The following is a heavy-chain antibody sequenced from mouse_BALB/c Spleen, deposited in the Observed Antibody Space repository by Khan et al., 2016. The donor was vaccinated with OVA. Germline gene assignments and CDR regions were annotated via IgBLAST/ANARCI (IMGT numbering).Heavy chain of an antibody. CDR1: GFSLTSYG. V-gene: IGHV2-3*01. J-gene: IGHJ4*01. Sequence: VQLQESGPGLVAPSQSLSITCTVSGFSLTSYGVSWVRQPPGKGLEWLGVIWGDGNTNFHSALRSRLSISKDNSKSQVFLKLNSLQTDDTATYXRAKDRGYYAVDYRGQGTSGTLSS. CDR3: AKDRGYYAVDY. CDR2: IWGDGNT.